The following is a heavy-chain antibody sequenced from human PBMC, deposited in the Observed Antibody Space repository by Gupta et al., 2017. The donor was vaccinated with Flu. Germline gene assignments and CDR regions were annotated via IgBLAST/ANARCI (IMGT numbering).Heavy chain of an antibody. D-gene: IGHD6-19*01. Sequence: EVQLVESGGGLVQPGGSLRLSCADSGFTVSSNYMSWVRQAPGKGLEWVSVIYSGGSTYYADSVKGRFTISRHNSKNTLYLQMNSLRAEDTAVYYCARSKAQWLAQHDAFDIWGQGTMVTVSS. CDR3: ARSKAQWLAQHDAFDI. CDR1: GFTVSSNY. CDR2: IYSGGST. J-gene: IGHJ3*02. V-gene: IGHV3-53*04.